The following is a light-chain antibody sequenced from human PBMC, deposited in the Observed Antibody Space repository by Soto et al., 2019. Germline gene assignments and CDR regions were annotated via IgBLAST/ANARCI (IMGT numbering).Light chain of an antibody. V-gene: IGLV2-23*01. CDR2: EDN. CDR1: SSDVGSYNL. CDR3: CAFVRSNALL. Sequence: QSVLTQPASVSGSPGQSITISCTGTSSDVGSYNLVSWYQHHPGKAPKFIIYEDNKRPSGASNRFSGSKSGNTASLTISGLQAEDEADYYCCAFVRSNALLFGGGTKVTVL. J-gene: IGLJ2*01.